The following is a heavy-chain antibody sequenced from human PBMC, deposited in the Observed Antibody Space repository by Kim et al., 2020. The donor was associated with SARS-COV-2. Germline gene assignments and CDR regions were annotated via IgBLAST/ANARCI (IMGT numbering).Heavy chain of an antibody. CDR1: GFTFSSYS. J-gene: IGHJ4*02. CDR3: ARGNNWNHPPGVDY. Sequence: GGSLRLSCAASGFTFSSYSMNWVRQAPGKGLEWVSYISSSSSTIYYADSVKGRFTISRDNAKNSLYLQMNSLRDEDTAVYYCARGNNWNHPPGVDYWGQGTLVTVSS. D-gene: IGHD1-1*01. CDR2: ISSSSSTI. V-gene: IGHV3-48*02.